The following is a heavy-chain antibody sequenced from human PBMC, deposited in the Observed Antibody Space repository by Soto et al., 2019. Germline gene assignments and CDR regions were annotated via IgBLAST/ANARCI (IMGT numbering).Heavy chain of an antibody. J-gene: IGHJ5*02. Sequence: PSETLSLTCTVSGASTSGFYWSWIRKSAGKGLEWIGRIYATGTTDYNPSLKSRVMMSVDTSKKQFSLKLRSVTAADTDVYYCVRARKKTLRDCFDPWGQGISATVSS. CDR2: IYATGTT. CDR3: VRARKKTLRDCFDP. CDR1: GASTSGFY. D-gene: IGHD3-16*01. V-gene: IGHV4-4*07.